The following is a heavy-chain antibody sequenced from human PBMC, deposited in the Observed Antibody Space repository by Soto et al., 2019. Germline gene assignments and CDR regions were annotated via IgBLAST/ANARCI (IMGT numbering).Heavy chain of an antibody. V-gene: IGHV4-59*08. CDR2: IYYSGST. CDR3: ARPYSSGWYAAFDI. D-gene: IGHD6-19*01. J-gene: IGHJ3*02. Sequence: PSETLSLTCTVSGGSISIYYWSWIRQPPGKGLEWIGFIYYSGSTNYNPSLKSRVTISVDTSKNQFSLKLNSVTAADTAVYYCARPYSSGWYAAFDIWGQGTMVTVSS. CDR1: GGSISIYY.